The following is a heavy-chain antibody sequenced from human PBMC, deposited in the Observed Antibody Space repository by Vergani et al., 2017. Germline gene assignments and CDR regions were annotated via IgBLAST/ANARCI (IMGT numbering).Heavy chain of an antibody. CDR1: GGSISSYY. D-gene: IGHD2/OR15-2a*01. CDR2: IYYSGST. Sequence: QVQLQESGPGLVKPSETLSLTCTVSGGSISSYYWSWIRQPPGKGLEWIGYIYYSGSTNYTPSLKSRVTISVDTSKNQFSLKLSSVTAADTAVYYCARDSLEREYAFYIWGQGTMVTVSS. CDR3: ARDSLEREYAFYI. V-gene: IGHV4-59*12. J-gene: IGHJ3*02.